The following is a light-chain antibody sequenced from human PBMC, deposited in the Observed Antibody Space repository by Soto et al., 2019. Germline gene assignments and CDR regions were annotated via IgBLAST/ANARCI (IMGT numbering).Light chain of an antibody. CDR1: QSVSSY. Sequence: EVLMTQSPATLSVSPGERVILSCRASQSVSSYLAWYQQKPGQAPRLLIYDASNRATGIPARFSGSGSGTDFTLTISSLEPEDFAVYYCQQRSNWPPGTFGPGTKVDIK. CDR3: QQRSNWPPGT. V-gene: IGKV3-11*01. CDR2: DAS. J-gene: IGKJ3*01.